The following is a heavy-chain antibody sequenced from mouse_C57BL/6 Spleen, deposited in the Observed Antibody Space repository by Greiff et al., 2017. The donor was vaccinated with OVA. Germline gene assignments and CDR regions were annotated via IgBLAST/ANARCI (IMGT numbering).Heavy chain of an antibody. CDR1: GFSLTSYG. Sequence: QVQLQQSGPGLVQPSQSLSITCTVSGFSLTSYGVHWVRQSPGKGLEWLGVIWSGGSTDYNAAFISRLSISKDNSKSQVFFKMNSLQADDTAIYYCARNEDYYGSSPLYYAMDYWGQGTSVTVSS. CDR2: IWSGGST. D-gene: IGHD1-1*01. CDR3: ARNEDYYGSSPLYYAMDY. V-gene: IGHV2-2*01. J-gene: IGHJ4*01.